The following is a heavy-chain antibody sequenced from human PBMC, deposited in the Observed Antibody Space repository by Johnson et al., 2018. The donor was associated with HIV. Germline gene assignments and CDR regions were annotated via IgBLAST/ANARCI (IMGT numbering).Heavy chain of an antibody. D-gene: IGHD1-1*01. J-gene: IGHJ3*02. CDR3: ARAWKSAFDI. V-gene: IGHV3-13*01. Sequence: VQLVESGGGVVQPGGSLRLSCAASGFTFSNYDMHWVRQPTGKRLEWVSGIATTGDTYYADSVKGRFTISRDNSKNTLYLQMNSLRAEDTAVYYCARAWKSAFDIWGQGTMVTVSS. CDR2: IATTGDT. CDR1: GFTFSNYD.